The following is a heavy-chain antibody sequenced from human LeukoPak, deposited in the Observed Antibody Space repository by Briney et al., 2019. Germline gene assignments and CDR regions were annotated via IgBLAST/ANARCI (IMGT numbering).Heavy chain of an antibody. V-gene: IGHV4-34*01. CDR3: NYYGSGSPTTDAFDI. CDR1: GGSFSGYY. D-gene: IGHD3-10*01. J-gene: IGHJ3*02. Sequence: SETLSLTCAVYGGSFSGYYWSWIRQPPGKGLEWIGSIYYSGSTYYNPSLKSRVTISVDTSKNQFSLKLSSVTAADTAVYYCNYYGSGSPTTDAFDIWGQETMVTVSS. CDR2: IYYSGST.